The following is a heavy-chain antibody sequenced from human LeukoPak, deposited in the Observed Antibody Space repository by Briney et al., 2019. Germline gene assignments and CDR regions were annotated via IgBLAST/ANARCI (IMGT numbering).Heavy chain of an antibody. V-gene: IGHV1-2*02. J-gene: IGHJ6*03. D-gene: IGHD1-26*01. Sequence: ASVKVSCKASGYTFTGYYMHWVRQAPGQGLEWMGWINPNSGGTNYAQKFQGRVTMTRDTSISTAYMELSRLRADDTAVYYCARGRARATRFDYYMDVWGKGTTVTVSS. CDR1: GYTFTGYY. CDR3: ARGRARATRFDYYMDV. CDR2: INPNSGGT.